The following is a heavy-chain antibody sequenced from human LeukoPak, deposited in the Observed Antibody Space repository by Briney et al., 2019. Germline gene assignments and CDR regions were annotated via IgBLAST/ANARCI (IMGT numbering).Heavy chain of an antibody. CDR2: IRSKAYGGTT. CDR1: GFTFGDYA. V-gene: IGHV3-49*04. CDR3: TRGHSYGLY. Sequence: GGSLRLSCTASGFTFGDYAMSWVRQAPGKGLEWVGFIRSKAYGGTTEYAASVKGRFTISRDDSKSIAYLQMNSLKTEDTAVYYCTRGHSYGLYWGQGTLVTVSS. J-gene: IGHJ4*02. D-gene: IGHD5-18*01.